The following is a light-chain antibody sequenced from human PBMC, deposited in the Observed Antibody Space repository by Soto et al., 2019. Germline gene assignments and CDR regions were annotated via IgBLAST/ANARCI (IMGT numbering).Light chain of an antibody. CDR1: QSISTY. Sequence: DVQMTQSPSSLSASVGDRVTITCRTSQSISTYLNWYQQKPGRAPKLLIYLASSLESGVPSRFSGSGSGTDFTLTITSLQPEDFATYYCQQSYRTPRTFGQGTTVEIK. J-gene: IGKJ1*01. CDR2: LAS. CDR3: QQSYRTPRT. V-gene: IGKV1-39*01.